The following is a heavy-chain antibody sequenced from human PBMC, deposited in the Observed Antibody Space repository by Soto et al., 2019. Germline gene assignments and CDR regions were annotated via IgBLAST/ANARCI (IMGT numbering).Heavy chain of an antibody. Sequence: EVHLLESGGGLLQPGGSLRPSCAASGFTFSIYAMSWVRQAPGGGLEWVSTIGGSETYYADSVKGRFTISRDNSKTAVSLKMNSLRVKDTAIYSWAKDAVAGTGDYDWFAPGGQGTLVTVSS. V-gene: IGHV3-23*01. CDR3: AKDAVAGTGDYDWFAP. J-gene: IGHJ5*02. CDR1: GFTFSIYA. D-gene: IGHD6-19*01. CDR2: IGGSET.